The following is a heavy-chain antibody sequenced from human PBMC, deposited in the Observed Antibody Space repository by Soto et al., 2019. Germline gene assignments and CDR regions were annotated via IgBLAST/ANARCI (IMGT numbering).Heavy chain of an antibody. Sequence: EVQLVESGGGLIQPGGSLRLSCAASGFTVSSNSMSWVRQAPGKGLEWVSVIYSGGSTYYADSVKGRFTISRDNSKNTLYLQMNSLRAEDTAVYYCASDYDFWSGYAYWGQGTLVTVSS. CDR1: GFTVSSNS. D-gene: IGHD3-3*01. V-gene: IGHV3-53*01. CDR3: ASDYDFWSGYAY. J-gene: IGHJ4*02. CDR2: IYSGGST.